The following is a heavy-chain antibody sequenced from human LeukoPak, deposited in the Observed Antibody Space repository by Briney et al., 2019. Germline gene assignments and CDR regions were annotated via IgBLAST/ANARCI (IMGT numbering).Heavy chain of an antibody. D-gene: IGHD5-18*01. CDR2: ISYDGSNE. V-gene: IGHV3-30*18. CDR3: AKDTVSGYSSLQGMDV. Sequence: GGSLRLSCAASGITFSSYGMHWVRQAPGKGLEWVALISYDGSNEYYADSVKGRFTISRDNSKNTLYLQMNSLRAEDTAVYYCAKDTVSGYSSLQGMDVWGQGTTVTVSS. J-gene: IGHJ6*02. CDR1: GITFSSYG.